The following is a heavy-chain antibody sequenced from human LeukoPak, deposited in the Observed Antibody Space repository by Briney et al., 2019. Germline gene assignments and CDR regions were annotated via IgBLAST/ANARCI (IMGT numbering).Heavy chain of an antibody. Sequence: SETLSLTCAVYGGSFSGYYWSWLRQPPGKGLEWIGEINHSGSTNYNPSLKSRVTISVDTSKNQFSLKLSSVTAADTAVYYCARSGGYGDYALGNPTPFDYWRQGTLVTVSS. CDR2: INHSGST. CDR1: GGSFSGYY. CDR3: ARSGGYGDYALGNPTPFDY. D-gene: IGHD4-17*01. V-gene: IGHV4-34*01. J-gene: IGHJ4*02.